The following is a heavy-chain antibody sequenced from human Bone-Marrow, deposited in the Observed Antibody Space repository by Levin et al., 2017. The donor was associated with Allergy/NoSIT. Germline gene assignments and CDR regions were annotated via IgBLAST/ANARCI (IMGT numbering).Heavy chain of an antibody. J-gene: IGHJ6*02. Sequence: PGGSLRLSCAASGFTFSSYAMSWVRQAPGKGLEWVSAISGSGGSTYYADSVKGRFTISRDNSKNTLYLQMNSLRAEDTAVYYCAKGGAGYSNRPKYYYGMDVWGQGTTVTVSS. CDR3: AKGGAGYSNRPKYYYGMDV. CDR2: ISGSGGST. CDR1: GFTFSSYA. V-gene: IGHV3-23*01. D-gene: IGHD4-11*01.